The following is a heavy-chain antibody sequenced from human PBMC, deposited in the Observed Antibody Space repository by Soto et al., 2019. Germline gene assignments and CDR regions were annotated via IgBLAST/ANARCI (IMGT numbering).Heavy chain of an antibody. J-gene: IGHJ3*02. Sequence: VASVKVSCKASGYTFTTYGISWVRQAPGQGLEWMGWINTYIGNTNYAQRLQGRVTVTADTSTSTAYMELRSLRSDDTAVYYCARYSGSSLYGFDIWGQGTTVTV. D-gene: IGHD1-26*01. CDR2: INTYIGNT. V-gene: IGHV1-18*04. CDR1: GYTFTTYG. CDR3: ARYSGSSLYGFDI.